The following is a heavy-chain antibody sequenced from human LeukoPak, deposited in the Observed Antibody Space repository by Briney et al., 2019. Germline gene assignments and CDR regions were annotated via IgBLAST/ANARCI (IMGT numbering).Heavy chain of an antibody. D-gene: IGHD6-13*01. J-gene: IGHJ4*02. CDR3: AKDGVTSSWYEYYFDY. V-gene: IGHV3-30*02. CDR2: IRYDGSNK. Sequence: QRGGSLRLSCAASGFTFSSYGMYWVRQAPGTGLEWVAFIRYDGSNKYYADSVKGRFTISRDNSNNTLYLQMNSLRAEDTAVYYCAKDGVTSSWYEYYFDYWGQGTLVTVSS. CDR1: GFTFSSYG.